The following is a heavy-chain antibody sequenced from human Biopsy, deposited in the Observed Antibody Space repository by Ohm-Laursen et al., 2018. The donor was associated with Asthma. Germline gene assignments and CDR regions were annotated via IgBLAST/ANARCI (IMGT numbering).Heavy chain of an antibody. J-gene: IGHJ6*02. V-gene: IGHV3-11*01. D-gene: IGHD2-15*01. CDR2: IGIKGTSI. Sequence: SLRLSCSASGMSVSDYYMTWLRQSPGKGLEWLSHIGIKGTSIYYADSVKGRFTISRDNAKNSLFLQMNGLRADDTAVYFCAGGRYCSGASCLYGMDVWVQGTTVSVSS. CDR1: GMSVSDYY. CDR3: AGGRYCSGASCLYGMDV.